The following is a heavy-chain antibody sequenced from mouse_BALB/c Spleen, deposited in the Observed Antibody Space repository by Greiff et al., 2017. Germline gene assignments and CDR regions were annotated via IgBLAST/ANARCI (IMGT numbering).Heavy chain of an antibody. CDR1: GFTFSSYA. Sequence: DVKLVESGGGLVKPGGSLKLSCAASGFTFSSYAMSWVRQTPEKRLEWVASISSGGSTYYPASVKGRFTISRDNARNILYLQMSSLRSEDTAMYYCARGDRYDGGYAMDYWGQGTSVTVSS. D-gene: IGHD2-14*01. V-gene: IGHV5-6-5*01. J-gene: IGHJ4*01. CDR3: ARGDRYDGGYAMDY. CDR2: ISSGGST.